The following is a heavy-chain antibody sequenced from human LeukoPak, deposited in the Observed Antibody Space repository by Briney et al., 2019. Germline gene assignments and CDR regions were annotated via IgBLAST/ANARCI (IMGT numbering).Heavy chain of an antibody. D-gene: IGHD2-21*02. CDR1: GGSFSVYY. CDR3: ARGGFYCGGDCYVDY. CDR2: INHSGNT. Sequence: SETLSLTCAVYGGSFSVYYWSWIRQPPGKGLEWIGEINHSGNTNYHPSLKSRRTISVDTSKNQFSLMLSSVTAADTAVYYCARGGFYCGGDCYVDYWGQGTLVTVSS. V-gene: IGHV4-34*01. J-gene: IGHJ4*02.